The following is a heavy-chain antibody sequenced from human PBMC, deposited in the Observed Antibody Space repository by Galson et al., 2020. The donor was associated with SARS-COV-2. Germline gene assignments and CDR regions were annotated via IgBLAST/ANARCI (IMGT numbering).Heavy chain of an antibody. CDR3: ARDPPGYCSSTSCYTGGCFDY. CDR1: GYTFTSYY. V-gene: IGHV1-46*01. D-gene: IGHD2-2*02. J-gene: IGHJ4*02. CDR2: INPSGGST. Sequence: ASVKVSCKASGYTFTSYYMHWVRQAPGQGLEWMGIINPSGGSTSYAQKFQGRVTMTRDTSTSTVYMELSSLRSEDTAVYYCARDPPGYCSSTSCYTGGCFDYWGQGTLVTVSS.